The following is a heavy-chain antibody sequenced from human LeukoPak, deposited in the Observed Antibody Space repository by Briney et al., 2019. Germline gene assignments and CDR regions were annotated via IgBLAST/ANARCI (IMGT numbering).Heavy chain of an antibody. V-gene: IGHV4-39*07. CDR1: GVSISSSSYY. J-gene: IGHJ4*02. Sequence: PSETLSLTCTVSGVSISSSSYYWGWIRQPPGKGLEWIGSIYYSGSTYYNPSLKSRVTISVDTSKNQFSLKLSSVTAADTAVYYCARAKEKYSSSMKFDYWGQGTLVTVSS. D-gene: IGHD6-6*01. CDR3: ARAKEKYSSSMKFDY. CDR2: IYYSGST.